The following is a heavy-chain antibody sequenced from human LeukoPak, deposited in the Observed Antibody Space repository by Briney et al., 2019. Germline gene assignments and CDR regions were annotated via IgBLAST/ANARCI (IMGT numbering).Heavy chain of an antibody. D-gene: IGHD1-26*01. CDR3: ARARSEVLGSPDYFDY. CDR2: IIPIFGTA. CDR1: GGTFSSYA. J-gene: IGHJ4*02. V-gene: IGHV1-69*05. Sequence: ASVKVSCKASGGTFSSYAISWVRQAPGQGLEWMGGIIPIFGTANYAQKFQGRVTITTDESTSTAYMELSSLRSEDTAVYYCARARSEVLGSPDYFDYWGQGTLVTVSS.